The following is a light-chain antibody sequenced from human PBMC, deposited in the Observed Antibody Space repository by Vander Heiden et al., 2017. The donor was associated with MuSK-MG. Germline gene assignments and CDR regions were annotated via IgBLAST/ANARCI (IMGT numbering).Light chain of an antibody. CDR3: AAWEESLSGRV. CDR2: RNK. CDR1: SSNIGRHY. V-gene: IGLV1-47*01. Sequence: QSVLTQPPSASGTPGPRVTISCSGRSSNIGRHYVYWYQQLPGTAPKLLIYRNKQRPSVVPARCSGSKSGTSASLAISGLRSEDEADYYCAAWEESLSGRVFGGGTKLTVL. J-gene: IGLJ2*01.